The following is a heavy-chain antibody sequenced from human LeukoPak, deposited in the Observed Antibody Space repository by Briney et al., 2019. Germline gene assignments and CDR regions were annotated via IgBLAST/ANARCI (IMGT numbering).Heavy chain of an antibody. D-gene: IGHD3-3*01. CDR3: ARAYVFTLFGVTTHSYFDY. CDR1: GGSISIYY. Sequence: SETLSLTCTVSGGSISIYYWSWIRQPPGKGLEWIGHIQSSGSPNYNPSLQSRVAISVDTSKNQFSLKLSSVTAADTAVYYCARAYVFTLFGVTTHSYFDYWGQGTLVTVS. CDR2: IQSSGSP. V-gene: IGHV4-59*01. J-gene: IGHJ4*02.